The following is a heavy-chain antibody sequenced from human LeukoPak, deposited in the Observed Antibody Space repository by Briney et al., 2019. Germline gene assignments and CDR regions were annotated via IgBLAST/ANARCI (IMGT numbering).Heavy chain of an antibody. CDR1: GGSISSYY. CDR3: ARISYDFWSGNLATWFDP. J-gene: IGHJ5*02. CDR2: IYYSGST. Sequence: PSETLSLTCTVPGGSISSYYWSWIRQPPGKGLEWIGYIYYSGSTNYNPSLKSRVTISVDTSKNQFSLKLSSVTAADTAVYYCARISYDFWSGNLATWFDPWGQGTLVTVSS. V-gene: IGHV4-59*01. D-gene: IGHD3-3*01.